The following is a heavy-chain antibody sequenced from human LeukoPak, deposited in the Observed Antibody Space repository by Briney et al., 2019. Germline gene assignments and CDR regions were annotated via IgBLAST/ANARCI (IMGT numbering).Heavy chain of an antibody. J-gene: IGHJ4*02. V-gene: IGHV1-18*01. Sequence: ASVKVSCKTSGYTFTTYGINWVRQAPGQGLEWMGWSSAYNGNTNYAQKFQGRVNMTTDTSTSTAYMELRSLRSDDTAVYYCARDGGSLDLRDWGQGTLVTVSS. D-gene: IGHD1-7*01. CDR2: SSAYNGNT. CDR1: GYTFTTYG. CDR3: ARDGGSLDLRD.